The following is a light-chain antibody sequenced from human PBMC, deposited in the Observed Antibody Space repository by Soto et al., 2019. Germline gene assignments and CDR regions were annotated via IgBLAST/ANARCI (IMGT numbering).Light chain of an antibody. V-gene: IGLV2-14*01. J-gene: IGLJ1*01. CDR2: EVS. Sequence: QSALTQPASVSGSPGQSITISCTGTSSDVGAYSYVSWYQQHPGKAPKLMIYEVSNRPSGVSSRFSGSKSGNTASLTISGLQAEDEADYYCSSYTSSSTDVFGTGTQLTVL. CDR1: SSDVGAYSY. CDR3: SSYTSSSTDV.